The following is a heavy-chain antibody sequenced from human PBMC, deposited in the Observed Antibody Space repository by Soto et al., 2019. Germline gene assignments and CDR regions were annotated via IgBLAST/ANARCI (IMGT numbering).Heavy chain of an antibody. CDR2: NIPNFGTA. Sequence: QVQLVQSGAEVKKPGSSVKVSCKASGGTFSSDAISWVRQAPGQGLEWMGGNIPNFGTANYAQKFQCRVTITADESTSTASMELSSLRSDDTAVYYGARDKSGSYRFDYWGQGTLVTFAS. CDR1: GGTFSSDA. CDR3: ARDKSGSYRFDY. V-gene: IGHV1-69*19. J-gene: IGHJ4*02. D-gene: IGHD1-26*01.